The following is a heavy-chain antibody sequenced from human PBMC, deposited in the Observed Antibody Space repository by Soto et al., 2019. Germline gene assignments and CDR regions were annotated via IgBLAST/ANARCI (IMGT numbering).Heavy chain of an antibody. D-gene: IGHD2-8*01. CDR1: GFTFSSCA. Sequence: GGSLRLSCAASGFTFSSCAMNWVRLAPGKGLEWVGRFTVSSDSSKNTLYLQMNSLRAEDTAVYYCARVVRLMLYSDYWGQGTLVTVSS. CDR3: ARVVRLMLYSDY. V-gene: IGHV3-23*01. J-gene: IGHJ4*02.